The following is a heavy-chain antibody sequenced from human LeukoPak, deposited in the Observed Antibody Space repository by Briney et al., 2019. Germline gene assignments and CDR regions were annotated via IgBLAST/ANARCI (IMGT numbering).Heavy chain of an antibody. CDR3: ARGPFDTVVVVAANFDY. CDR1: GLTVSSNY. J-gene: IGHJ4*02. CDR2: IYGGVNT. V-gene: IGHV3-66*01. D-gene: IGHD2-15*01. Sequence: GGSLKLSCAASGLTVSSNYMSCVRQAPGKGLEWVSVIYGGVNTVYADSVQGRFTISRDNSKNTLYLQMSSLRAEDTAVYYCARGPFDTVVVVAANFDYWGQGTLVTVSS.